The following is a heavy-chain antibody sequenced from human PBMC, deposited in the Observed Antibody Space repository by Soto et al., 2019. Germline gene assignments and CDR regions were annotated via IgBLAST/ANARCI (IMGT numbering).Heavy chain of an antibody. Sequence: QLQLQESGSGLVKPSQTLSLTCAVSGGSITSGGYSWSWIRQPPGQGLEWIANIYHSGSTYYNPSLKSRVTISLNRSNTQFYLDLSSVTAADTAVYYCARVVVVPAIWGDYFDYWGQGTLVTVSP. CDR1: GGSITSGGYS. J-gene: IGHJ4*02. CDR3: ARVVVVPAIWGDYFDY. CDR2: IYHSGST. V-gene: IGHV4-30-2*01. D-gene: IGHD2-15*01.